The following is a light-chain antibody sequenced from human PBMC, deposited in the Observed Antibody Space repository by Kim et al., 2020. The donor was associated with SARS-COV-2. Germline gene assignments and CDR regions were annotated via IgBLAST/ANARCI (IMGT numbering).Light chain of an antibody. Sequence: PVTLPFPRSRGSIAINDVQWYQQRPGSAPTPVIYEDNQRPSGVPDRFSGSIDSSSNSASLTISGLKTEDEADYYCQSYDSSNHVVFGGGTQLTVL. CDR2: EDN. CDR3: QSYDSSNHVV. CDR1: RGSIAIND. J-gene: IGLJ2*01. V-gene: IGLV6-57*03.